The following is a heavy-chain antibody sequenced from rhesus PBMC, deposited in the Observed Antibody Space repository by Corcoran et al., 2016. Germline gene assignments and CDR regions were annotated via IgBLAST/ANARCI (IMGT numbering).Heavy chain of an antibody. Sequence: EVQLVESGGGLAKPGGSLRLSCAASGFTFSNYWMYWVRQAPGKGLEWISAINRCGCSTSYADSVKGKFTIYRENAKNTLYLQMNSLRAEETAVYYCAKEGGGMVSGYRYGMGVWGRGVLVTVSS. V-gene: IGHV3-28*02. CDR2: INRCGCST. CDR3: AKEGGGMVSGYRYGMGV. J-gene: IGHJ5-2*02. D-gene: IGHD5-24*01. CDR1: GFTFSNYW.